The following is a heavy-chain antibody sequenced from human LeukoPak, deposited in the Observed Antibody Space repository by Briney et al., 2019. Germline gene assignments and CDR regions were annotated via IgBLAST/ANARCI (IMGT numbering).Heavy chain of an antibody. CDR2: IHYGGST. CDR1: GGSISSYY. D-gene: IGHD1-26*01. CDR3: ARRCSGTYGHWFDP. J-gene: IGHJ5*02. V-gene: IGHV4-59*08. Sequence: SETLSLTCTVSGGSISSYYWSWIRQPPGKGLEWIGYIHYGGSTNYNPSLKSRVTISVDTSKNQFSLKLSSVTAADTAVYYCARRCSGTYGHWFDPWGQGTPVTVSS.